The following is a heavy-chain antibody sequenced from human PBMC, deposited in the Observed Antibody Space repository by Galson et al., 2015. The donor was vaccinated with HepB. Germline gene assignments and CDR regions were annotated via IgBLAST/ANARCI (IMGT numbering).Heavy chain of an antibody. Sequence: SVKVSCKASGYTFTSYGINWVRQAPGQGLEWMGWINAYNGDKDFAQKFQGRVTMTTDTSTSTACMELRSLRSDDTAVYFCARDGSGSWGDYWGQGTLVTVSS. J-gene: IGHJ4*02. CDR2: INAYNGDK. V-gene: IGHV1-18*04. D-gene: IGHD3-10*01. CDR1: GYTFTSYG. CDR3: ARDGSGSWGDY.